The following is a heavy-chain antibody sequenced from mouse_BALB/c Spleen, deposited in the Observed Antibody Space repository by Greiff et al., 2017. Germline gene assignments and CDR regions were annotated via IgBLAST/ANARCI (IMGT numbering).Heavy chain of an antibody. Sequence: DVHLVESGGGLVQPGGSRKLSCAASGFTFSSFGMYWVRQAPEKGLEWVAYISSGSSTIYYADTVKGRFTISRDNPKNTLFLQMTSLRSEDTAMYYCARSGLTGTDYWGQGTTLTVSS. CDR1: GFTFSSFG. D-gene: IGHD4-1*01. V-gene: IGHV5-17*02. J-gene: IGHJ2*01. CDR3: ARSGLTGTDY. CDR2: ISSGSSTI.